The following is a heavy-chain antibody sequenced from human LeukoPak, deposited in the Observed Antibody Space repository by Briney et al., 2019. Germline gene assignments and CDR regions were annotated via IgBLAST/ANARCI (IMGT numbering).Heavy chain of an antibody. D-gene: IGHD3-10*01. CDR1: GYTFTSYA. V-gene: IGHV1-18*01. Sequence: ASVKVSCKASGYTFTSYAMNWVRQAPGQGLEWMGWISAYNGNTNYAQKLQGRVTMTTDTSTSTAYMELRSLRSDDTAVYYCARDRKVRGVKPYYFDYWGQGTLVTVSS. CDR2: ISAYNGNT. J-gene: IGHJ4*02. CDR3: ARDRKVRGVKPYYFDY.